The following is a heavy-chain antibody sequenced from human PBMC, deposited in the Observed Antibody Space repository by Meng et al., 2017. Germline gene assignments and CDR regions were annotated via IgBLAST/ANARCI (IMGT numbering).Heavy chain of an antibody. V-gene: IGHV1-2*06. J-gene: IGHJ6*01. CDR2: INPNSGGT. CDR3: ARACGRTTMVRGVIPLGMDV. D-gene: IGHD3-10*01. Sequence: ASVKVSCKASGYPFTGYYMHWLRQAPGQGLEWMGRINPNSGGTNYAQKFQGRVTMTRDTSISTAYMELSRLRYDDTAVYYCARACGRTTMVRGVIPLGMDVWGQGTTVPSP. CDR1: GYPFTGYY.